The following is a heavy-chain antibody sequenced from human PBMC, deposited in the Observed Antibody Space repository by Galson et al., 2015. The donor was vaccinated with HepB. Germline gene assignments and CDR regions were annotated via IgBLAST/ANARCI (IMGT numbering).Heavy chain of an antibody. CDR3: ARDWSPYSGAWYDAFDI. CDR1: GFSLSTYW. D-gene: IGHD6-19*01. J-gene: IGHJ3*02. Sequence: SLRLSCAASGFSLSTYWMTWVRQAPGRGLEWVASIKGDGSQKHYLDSAKVRFTISRDNTKNSLYLQLENLRADDTAVYYCARDWSPYSGAWYDAFDIWGQGTMVTVSS. V-gene: IGHV3-7*01. CDR2: IKGDGSQK.